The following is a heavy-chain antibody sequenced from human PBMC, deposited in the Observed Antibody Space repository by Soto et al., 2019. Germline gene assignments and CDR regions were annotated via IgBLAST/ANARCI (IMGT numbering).Heavy chain of an antibody. CDR2: IKQDGSEK. CDR1: GFTFSSYW. Sequence: VGSLRLSCSASGFTFSSYWMSWVREAPGKGLEWVANIKQDGSEKYYVDSVKGRFTISRDNAKNSLYLQMNSLRAEDTAVYYCATGYSYGYSRFTHFDYWGQGTLVTVSS. D-gene: IGHD5-18*01. V-gene: IGHV3-7*03. J-gene: IGHJ4*02. CDR3: ATGYSYGYSRFTHFDY.